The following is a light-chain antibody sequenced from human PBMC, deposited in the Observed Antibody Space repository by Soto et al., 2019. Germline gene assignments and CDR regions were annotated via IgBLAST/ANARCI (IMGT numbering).Light chain of an antibody. CDR1: SGYVGTYSL. CDR3: CLYVGATTYV. Sequence: QSALVQPASVSGSPGQSITISCTGASGYVGTYSLVSWYQQHPGKAPKVVIYEGHKRPSGVPDRFSGSTSVNTASLTISGLQTDDEADYYCCLYVGATTYVFGTGTKATVL. CDR2: EGH. J-gene: IGLJ1*01. V-gene: IGLV2-23*01.